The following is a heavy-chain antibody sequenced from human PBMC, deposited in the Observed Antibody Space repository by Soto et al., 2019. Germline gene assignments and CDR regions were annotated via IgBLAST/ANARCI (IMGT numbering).Heavy chain of an antibody. V-gene: IGHV1-46*01. Sequence: ASVKVSCKASGYTFTSCYMHCVRQAPGQGLEWMGIINPSGGSTSYAQKFQGRVTMTRDTSTSTVYMELSSLRSEDTAVYYCAREGAGVSSSRRVYYFDYWGQGTLVTVSS. CDR3: AREGAGVSSSRRVYYFDY. CDR1: GYTFTSCY. J-gene: IGHJ4*02. D-gene: IGHD6-6*01. CDR2: INPSGGST.